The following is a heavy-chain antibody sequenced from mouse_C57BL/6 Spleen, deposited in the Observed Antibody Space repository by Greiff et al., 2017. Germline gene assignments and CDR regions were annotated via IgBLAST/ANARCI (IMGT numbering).Heavy chain of an antibody. D-gene: IGHD2-3*01. CDR1: GYTFTDYY. CDR3: ASYYGYQYYYAMDY. CDR2: IYPGSGNT. Sequence: QVQLKQSGAELVRPGASVKLSCKASGYTFTDYYINWVKQRPGQGLEWIARIYPGSGNTYYNEKFKGKATLPAEKSSSTAYMQLSSLTSEDSAVYFCASYYGYQYYYAMDYWGQGTSVTVSS. J-gene: IGHJ4*01. V-gene: IGHV1-76*01.